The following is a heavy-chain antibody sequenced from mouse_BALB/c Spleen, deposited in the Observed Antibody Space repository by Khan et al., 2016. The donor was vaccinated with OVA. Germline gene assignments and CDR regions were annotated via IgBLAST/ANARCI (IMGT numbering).Heavy chain of an antibody. CDR1: GFSLSASGVS. CDR2: IYWDDDK. Sequence: QVTLKESGPGILQPSQTLSLTCSFSGFSLSASGVSVSWIRQPSGKGLEWLAHIYWDDDKRYNPSLKSRLTISKDSSTNQVFLKIASVDTADTATYYCARRPRGVYSDYVFAYWGHGTLVTVSA. V-gene: IGHV8-12*01. CDR3: ARRPRGVYSDYVFAY. D-gene: IGHD2-4*01. J-gene: IGHJ3*01.